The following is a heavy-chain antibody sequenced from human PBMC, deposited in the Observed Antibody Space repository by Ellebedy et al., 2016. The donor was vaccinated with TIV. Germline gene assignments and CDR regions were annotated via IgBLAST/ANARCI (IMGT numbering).Heavy chain of an antibody. CDR3: ARDTSGDY. D-gene: IGHD3-3*01. CDR2: SSAYNGNT. V-gene: IGHV1-18*04. Sequence: AASVKVSCKASGYTFSSYGISWVRQAPGQGLEWMGWSSAYNGNTNYAQKFQGRVTMTTDTCTSTAYMELRSLRSDDTALYYCARDTSGDYWGQGTLVTVSS. CDR1: GYTFSSYG. J-gene: IGHJ4*02.